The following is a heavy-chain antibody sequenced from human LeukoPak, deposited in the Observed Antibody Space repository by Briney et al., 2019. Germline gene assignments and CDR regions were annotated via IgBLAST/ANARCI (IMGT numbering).Heavy chain of an antibody. V-gene: IGHV4-4*02. J-gene: IGHJ6*02. CDR3: ARVMVTAYYYYYGMDV. CDR1: GGSISSSNW. D-gene: IGHD2-21*02. Sequence: SETLSLTCAVSGGSISSSNWWSWVRQPPGKGLEWIGEIYHSGSTNYNPSLKSRVTISVDKSKNQFSLKLSSVTAADTAVYYCARVMVTAYYYYYGMDVWGQGTTVTVSS. CDR2: IYHSGST.